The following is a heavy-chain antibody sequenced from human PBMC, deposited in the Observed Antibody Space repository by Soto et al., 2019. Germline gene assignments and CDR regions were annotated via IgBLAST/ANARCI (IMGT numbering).Heavy chain of an antibody. Sequence: ASVKVSCKASGYTFTIYGISWVRQAPGQGLEWMGWISAYNGNTNYAQKLQGRVTMTTDTSTSTAYMELRSLRSDDTAVYYCARDEYYDFWSGQLQLQYNWFDPWGQGTLVTVSS. V-gene: IGHV1-18*01. D-gene: IGHD3-3*01. J-gene: IGHJ5*02. CDR1: GYTFTIYG. CDR3: ARDEYYDFWSGQLQLQYNWFDP. CDR2: ISAYNGNT.